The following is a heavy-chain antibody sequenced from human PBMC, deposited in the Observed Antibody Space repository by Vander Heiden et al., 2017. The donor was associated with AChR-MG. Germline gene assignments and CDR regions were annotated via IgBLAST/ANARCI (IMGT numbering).Heavy chain of an antibody. CDR2: ISAGGDAT. V-gene: IGHV3-23*01. D-gene: IGHD4-17*01. CDR3: AKDRYGAYPNYYFDS. CDR1: GFTFITYA. J-gene: IGHJ4*02. Sequence: EVQLLESGGGLVQPGGSLRLSCAASGFTFITYAMTWCRQAPGKGLEWFASISAGGDATYYADSVKGRFTISRDNSKNTLYLQMSSLRAEDTAVYYCAKDRYGAYPNYYFDSWGQGTLVTVSS.